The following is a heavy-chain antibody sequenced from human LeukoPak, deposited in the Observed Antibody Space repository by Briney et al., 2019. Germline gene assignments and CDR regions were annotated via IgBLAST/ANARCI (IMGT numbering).Heavy chain of an antibody. CDR3: ARVYYDHVMGPTTHFDY. V-gene: IGHV4-59*01. CDR1: GASITSSY. Sequence: PSETLSLTCTVSGASITSSYWSWIRQPPGKGLEWIGDVYYTGKSNYNPSLKSRVSISVDTSKNQFSLKVRSVTAADTALYYCARVYYDHVMGPTTHFDYWGQGTLVTVSS. D-gene: IGHD3-16*01. CDR2: VYYTGKS. J-gene: IGHJ4*02.